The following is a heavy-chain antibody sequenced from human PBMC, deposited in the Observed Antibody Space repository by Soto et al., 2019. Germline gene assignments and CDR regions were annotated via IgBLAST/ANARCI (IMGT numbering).Heavy chain of an antibody. Sequence: GGSLRLSCAASGFTVSSNYMSWVRQAPGKGLEWVSVIYSGGSTYYADSVKGRFTISRDNSKNTLYLQMNSLRAEDTAVYYCARGFACSGGSCYPEPFDYWGQGTLVTVSS. V-gene: IGHV3-53*01. CDR1: GFTVSSNY. J-gene: IGHJ4*02. CDR2: IYSGGST. D-gene: IGHD2-15*01. CDR3: ARGFACSGGSCYPEPFDY.